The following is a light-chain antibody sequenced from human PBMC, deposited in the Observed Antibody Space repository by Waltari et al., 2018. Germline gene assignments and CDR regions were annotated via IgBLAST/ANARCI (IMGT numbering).Light chain of an antibody. CDR1: QSVSSSY. CDR3: QQYGSSLLYT. Sequence: EIVLTQSPGTLSLSPGERATLSCRASQSVSSSYLAWYQHKPGQAPRLLIDGASSRATGIPDRFSGSVSGTDFTLTISRLEPEDFAVYYCQQYGSSLLYTFGQGTKLEIK. V-gene: IGKV3-20*01. J-gene: IGKJ2*01. CDR2: GAS.